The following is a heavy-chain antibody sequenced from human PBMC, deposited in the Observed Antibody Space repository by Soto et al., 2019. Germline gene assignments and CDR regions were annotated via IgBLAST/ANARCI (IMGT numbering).Heavy chain of an antibody. V-gene: IGHV1-18*01. CDR2: ISAHNGNT. J-gene: IGHJ4*02. CDR3: ARGRYGDY. CDR1: GYTFTSYG. D-gene: IGHD1-1*01. Sequence: QVHLVQSGAEVKKPGASVKVSCKASGYTFTSYGITWVRQAPGQGLEWLGWISAHNGNTDYAQKLQGRVIVTRDTSTSAAYREMRRLISDDKAVYYCARGRYGDYWGQGALVTVSS.